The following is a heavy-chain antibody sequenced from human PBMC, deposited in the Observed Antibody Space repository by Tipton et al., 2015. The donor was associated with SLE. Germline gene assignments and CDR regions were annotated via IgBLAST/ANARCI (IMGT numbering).Heavy chain of an antibody. D-gene: IGHD5-18*01. CDR2: MNPDTDQT. CDR1: GYTFISYD. Sequence: QVQLVQSGAEMKKPGASVKVSCKASGYTFISYDINWVRQAPGQGLEWMGWMNPDTDQTGYAQKFQGRVTMTRDSSISTAYMELSSLRSDDTAVYYCARSGQIRVDAGLMDVWGRGTRVTVSS. CDR3: ARSGQIRVDAGLMDV. V-gene: IGHV1-8*01. J-gene: IGHJ6*02.